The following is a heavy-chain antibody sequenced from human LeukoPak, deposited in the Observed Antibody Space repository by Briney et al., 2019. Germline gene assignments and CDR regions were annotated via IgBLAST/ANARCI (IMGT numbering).Heavy chain of an antibody. D-gene: IGHD3-16*01. V-gene: IGHV3-23*01. Sequence: GSLRLSCAASGFTFSNYSMSLVRQAPGKGLEWVSTINGSGGSTYYADSVKGRFTISRDNSQNTLYLQMNSLRAEDTAVYNCANRAAVGDAYYFDYWGQGTLVTVSS. J-gene: IGHJ4*02. CDR3: ANRAAVGDAYYFDY. CDR1: GFTFSNYS. CDR2: INGSGGST.